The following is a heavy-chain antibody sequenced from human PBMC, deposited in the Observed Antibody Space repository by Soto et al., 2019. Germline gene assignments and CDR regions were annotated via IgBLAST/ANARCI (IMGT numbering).Heavy chain of an antibody. Sequence: PGGSLRLSCAASGFIFSNCAMSWVRQAPGKGLEWVSAIGGNGADTYYADSVKGRFTISRDNSKNTLYLQMNSLRAEDTAVYFCAIPSGLTVTGPDYWGQGTLVTASS. D-gene: IGHD6-19*01. CDR3: AIPSGLTVTGPDY. CDR1: GFIFSNCA. CDR2: IGGNGADT. J-gene: IGHJ4*02. V-gene: IGHV3-23*01.